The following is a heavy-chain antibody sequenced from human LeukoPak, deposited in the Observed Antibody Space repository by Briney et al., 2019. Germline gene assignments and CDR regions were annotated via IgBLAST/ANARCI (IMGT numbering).Heavy chain of an antibody. D-gene: IGHD2-2*01. V-gene: IGHV3-23*01. CDR2: ISASGDNT. J-gene: IGHJ4*02. Sequence: GGSLRLSWAASGLTFAGYDMSWVRQAPGKGLEWVSTISASGDNTYYAGSVKGRFTISRDNSKNTLYLQMDSLRAEDTAVYYCAKRFCSATRCFHFDYWGQGTLVTVSS. CDR3: AKRFCSATRCFHFDY. CDR1: GLTFAGYD.